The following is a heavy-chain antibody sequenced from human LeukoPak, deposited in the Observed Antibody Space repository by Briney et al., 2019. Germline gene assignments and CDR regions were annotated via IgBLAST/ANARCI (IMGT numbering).Heavy chain of an antibody. V-gene: IGHV3-11*06. D-gene: IGHD2-2*01. J-gene: IGHJ1*01. CDR1: GFTFSYYY. Sequence: PGGSLRLSCAASGFTFSYYYMSWIRQAPGKGLEWVSYISSSSSYTNYADSVKGRFTISRDNAKNSLYLQMNSLRAEDTAVYYCARGVPAAMVEYFQHWGQGTLVTVSS. CDR2: ISSSSSYT. CDR3: ARGVPAAMVEYFQH.